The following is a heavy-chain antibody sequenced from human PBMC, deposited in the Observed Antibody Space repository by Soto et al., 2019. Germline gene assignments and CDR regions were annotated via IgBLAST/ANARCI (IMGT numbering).Heavy chain of an antibody. Sequence: EVQLVESGGGLVKPGGSLRLSCAASGFTFSSYSMNWVRQAPGKGLEWVSSISSSSSYIYYAASVKGRFTISRDNAKNSLDLQMNSLRAEDTAVYYCARGYSGYDYGTWGQGTLVTVSS. V-gene: IGHV3-21*01. CDR2: ISSSSSYI. J-gene: IGHJ5*02. CDR1: GFTFSSYS. D-gene: IGHD5-12*01. CDR3: ARGYSGYDYGT.